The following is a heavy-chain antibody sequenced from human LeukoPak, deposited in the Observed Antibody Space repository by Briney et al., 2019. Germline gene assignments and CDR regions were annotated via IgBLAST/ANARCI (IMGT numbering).Heavy chain of an antibody. Sequence: GGSLRLSCAASGFTFSSYSMNWVRQAPGKGLEWVSSISSSSSYIYYADSVKGRFTISRDNAKNSLYLQMNSLRDEDTAVYYCARMSGSYYGYFDYWGQGTLVTVSS. V-gene: IGHV3-21*01. CDR2: ISSSSSYI. D-gene: IGHD1-26*01. J-gene: IGHJ4*02. CDR1: GFTFSSYS. CDR3: ARMSGSYYGYFDY.